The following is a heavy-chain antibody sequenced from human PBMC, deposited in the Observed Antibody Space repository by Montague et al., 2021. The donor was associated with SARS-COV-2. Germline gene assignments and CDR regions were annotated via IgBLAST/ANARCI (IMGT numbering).Heavy chain of an antibody. D-gene: IGHD1-20*01. Sequence: SETLSLTCAVYGGSLSGYYWSWIRQPPGKGLEWIGEINHSGSTNYKPSXXSRVTISLDTSKNQFSLKLSSVTAADTAVYYCARGRRRYNWRDETSYYYGMDVWGQGTTVTVSS. J-gene: IGHJ6*02. V-gene: IGHV4-34*01. CDR1: GGSLSGYY. CDR3: ARGRRRYNWRDETSYYYGMDV. CDR2: INHSGST.